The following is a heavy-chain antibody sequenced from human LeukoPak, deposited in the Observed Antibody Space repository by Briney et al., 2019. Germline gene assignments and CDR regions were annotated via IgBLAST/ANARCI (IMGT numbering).Heavy chain of an antibody. D-gene: IGHD2-8*01. CDR2: IYYSGST. CDR3: ARGDGVGPGWFDP. CDR1: GGSISSGGYY. V-gene: IGHV4-31*03. Sequence: SETLPLTCTVSGGSISSGGYYWSWIRQHPGKGLEWIGYIYYSGSTYYNPSLKSRVTISVDTSKNQFSLKLSSVTAADTAVYYCARGDGVGPGWFDPWGQGTLVTVSS. J-gene: IGHJ5*02.